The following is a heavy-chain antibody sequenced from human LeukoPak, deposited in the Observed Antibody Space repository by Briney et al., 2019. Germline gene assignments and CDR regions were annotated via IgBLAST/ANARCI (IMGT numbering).Heavy chain of an antibody. CDR1: GFTFSSYS. V-gene: IGHV3-21*01. J-gene: IGHJ4*02. CDR2: ISSSSSYI. CDR3: ARGPDYDILADYFDY. D-gene: IGHD3-9*01. Sequence: GGSLRLSCAASGFTFSSYSMNWVRQAPGKGLEWVSSISSSSSYIYYADSVKGRFTISRDNSKNTLFLQMNSLRPEDTAVYYCARGPDYDILADYFDYWGQGTLVTVST.